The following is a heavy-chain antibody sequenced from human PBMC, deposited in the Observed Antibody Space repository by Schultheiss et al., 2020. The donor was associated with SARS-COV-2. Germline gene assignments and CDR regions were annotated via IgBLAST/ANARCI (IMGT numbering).Heavy chain of an antibody. V-gene: IGHV4-30-2*01. Sequence: SETLSLTCAVSGGSISSGGYSWSWIRQPPGKGLEWIGYIYHSGSTYYNPSLKSRVTISVDTSKNQFSLKLSSVTAADTAVYYCARCYGDYVVDLGFDIWGQGTTVTVSS. CDR3: ARCYGDYVVDLGFDI. CDR1: GGSISSGGYS. CDR2: IYHSGST. D-gene: IGHD4-17*01. J-gene: IGHJ3*02.